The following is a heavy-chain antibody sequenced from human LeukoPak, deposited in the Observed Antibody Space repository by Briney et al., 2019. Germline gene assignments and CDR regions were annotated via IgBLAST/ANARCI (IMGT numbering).Heavy chain of an antibody. CDR3: ATVGYHDYGDYPYYFDY. CDR2: IIPIFGTA. Sequence: ASVKVSCKASVGTFSSYSLSWVRQAPGQGLEWLGGIIPIFGTANNAQKFQGRVTLTTDESTSTVYMELSSLRSEDTAVYYCATVGYHDYGDYPYYFDYWGQGTLVTVSS. CDR1: VGTFSSYS. J-gene: IGHJ4*02. V-gene: IGHV1-69*05. D-gene: IGHD4-17*01.